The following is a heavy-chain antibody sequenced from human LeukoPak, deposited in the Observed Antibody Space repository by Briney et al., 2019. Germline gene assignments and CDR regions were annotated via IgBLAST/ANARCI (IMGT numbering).Heavy chain of an antibody. V-gene: IGHV3-23*01. J-gene: IGHJ3*02. Sequence: GGSLRLSCAASGFTFSSYAMSWVRQAPGKGLEWVSAISGSGGSTYYADSVKGRFTISRDNSKNTLYLQMNSLRAEDTAVYYCAKDGPQAGGYDFWSGSSRDAFDIWGQGTMVTVSS. CDR1: GFTFSSYA. CDR3: AKDGPQAGGYDFWSGSSRDAFDI. D-gene: IGHD3-3*01. CDR2: ISGSGGST.